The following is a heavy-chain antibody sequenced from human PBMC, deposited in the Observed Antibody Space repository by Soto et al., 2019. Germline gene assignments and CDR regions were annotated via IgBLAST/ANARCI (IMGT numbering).Heavy chain of an antibody. J-gene: IGHJ6*02. D-gene: IGHD2-21*01. CDR3: ASGTGEWRSDCGGDCYGMYV. V-gene: IGHV1-2*04. CDR1: GYTFTGYY. CDR2: INPNSGGT. Sequence: QVQLVQSGAEVKKPGASVKVSCKASGYTFTGYYMHWVRQAPGQGLEWLGWINPNSGGTNYAQKFQVWVTMTRDTSLSTAYMELSRLRSDDTAVYYCASGTGEWRSDCGGDCYGMYVLGQWTTVTVSS.